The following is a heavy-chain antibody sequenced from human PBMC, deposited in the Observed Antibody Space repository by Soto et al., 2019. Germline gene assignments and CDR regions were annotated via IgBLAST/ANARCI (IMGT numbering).Heavy chain of an antibody. J-gene: IGHJ5*02. CDR2: INGGSGDR. CDR1: GYTFSSFA. V-gene: IGHV1-3*01. CDR3: ARTSYSFGAAWIHP. D-gene: IGHD1-26*01. Sequence: QVQLVQSGAEVKKPGASVTVSCKTSGYTFSSFAIHWVRQAPGQSLEWMGWINGGSGDRKYSEKFQDRIIISRDISASTAYLEVSSLRYEDSVVYYCARTSYSFGAAWIHPWGQGTLVTVTS.